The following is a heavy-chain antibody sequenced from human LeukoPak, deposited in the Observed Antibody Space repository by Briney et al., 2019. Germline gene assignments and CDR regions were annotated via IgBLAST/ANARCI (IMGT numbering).Heavy chain of an antibody. CDR1: GFTLSSYW. CDR2: IKQDGSEK. J-gene: IGHJ4*02. Sequence: PGGSLRLSCAAYGFTLSSYWMSWVRQAPGKGLEWVANIKQDGSEKYYVESVKGRFTSSRDNAKNTVFLQMNDLRAEDTAVYYCVRDIREYDFWGQGTLVTVSS. D-gene: IGHD3-10*01. CDR3: VRDIREYDF. V-gene: IGHV3-7*01.